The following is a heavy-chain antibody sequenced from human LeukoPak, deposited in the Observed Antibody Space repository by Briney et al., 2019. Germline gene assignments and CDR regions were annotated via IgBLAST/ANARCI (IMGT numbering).Heavy chain of an antibody. CDR2: IYSGGTT. Sequence: PGGSLRLSCAASGFTFSSYWMHWVRQAPGKGLVWVSVIYSGGTTYYADSVKGRFTISRDNSKNTLYLQMNSLRAEDTAVYYCAKSGYSGYDFDSWGQGTLVTVSS. CDR1: GFTFSSYW. CDR3: AKSGYSGYDFDS. D-gene: IGHD5-12*01. J-gene: IGHJ4*02. V-gene: IGHV3-53*01.